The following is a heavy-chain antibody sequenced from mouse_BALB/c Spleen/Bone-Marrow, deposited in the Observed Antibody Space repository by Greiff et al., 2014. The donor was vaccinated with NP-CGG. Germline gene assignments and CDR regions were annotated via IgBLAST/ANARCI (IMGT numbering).Heavy chain of an antibody. Sequence: EVQLVESGGGLVLPGGSLRLSCATSGFTSTDYYMNWVRQPPGKALEWLGFIRNKANGYTTEYSASVKSRFTISRDNSQNILYLPMNTLRVDDSATYYCARDKGRVFFDYWGQGTTLTVSS. CDR2: IRNKANGYTT. J-gene: IGHJ2*01. CDR1: GFTSTDYY. CDR3: ARDKGRVFFDY. V-gene: IGHV7-3*02.